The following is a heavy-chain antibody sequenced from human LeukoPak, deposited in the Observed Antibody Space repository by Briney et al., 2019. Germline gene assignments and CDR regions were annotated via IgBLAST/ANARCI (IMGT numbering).Heavy chain of an antibody. Sequence: GASVKVSCKVSGYTLTELSMHWVRQAPGKGLEWMGGFDPEDGETIYAQKFQGRVTMTEDTSTDTAYMELSSLRSEDTAVYYCATPGEFYGSHACDIWGQGTMDTVSS. J-gene: IGHJ3*02. CDR1: GYTLTELS. CDR3: ATPGEFYGSHACDI. D-gene: IGHD3-10*01. V-gene: IGHV1-24*01. CDR2: FDPEDGET.